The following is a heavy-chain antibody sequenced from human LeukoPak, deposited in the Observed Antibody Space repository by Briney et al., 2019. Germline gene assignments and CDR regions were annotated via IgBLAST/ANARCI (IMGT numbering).Heavy chain of an antibody. CDR3: ARELWGFDY. D-gene: IGHD7-27*01. CDR2: TYYRSKWYN. Sequence: HSQTLSLTCAISGDSVSTNSAAWNWTRQSPSRGLEWLGRTYYRSKWYNEYAVSVRSRITIDADTSKNQFSVHLNSVTPEDTAVYYCARELWGFDYWGQGTLVTVSS. CDR1: GDSVSTNSAA. V-gene: IGHV6-1*01. J-gene: IGHJ4*02.